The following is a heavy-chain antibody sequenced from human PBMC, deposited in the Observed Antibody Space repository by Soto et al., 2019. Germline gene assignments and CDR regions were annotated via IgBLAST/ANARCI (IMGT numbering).Heavy chain of an antibody. D-gene: IGHD3-10*01. J-gene: IGHJ6*02. V-gene: IGHV3-30*18. Sequence: SLRLSCAVSGFTFSSYGMHWVRQAPGKGLEWVAVISYDGSNKYYADSVKGRFTISRDNSKNTLYLQMNSLRAEDTAVYYCAKGEYYYGSGSPYYGMDVWGQGTTVTVSS. CDR3: AKGEYYYGSGSPYYGMDV. CDR1: GFTFSSYG. CDR2: ISYDGSNK.